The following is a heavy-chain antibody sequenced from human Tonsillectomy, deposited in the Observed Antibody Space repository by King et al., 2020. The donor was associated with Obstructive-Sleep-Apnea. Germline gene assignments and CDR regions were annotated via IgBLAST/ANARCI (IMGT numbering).Heavy chain of an antibody. CDR1: EFTFSNAW. CDR2: ISTKTDGAST. CDR3: TRGSAAAYFDY. V-gene: IGHV3-15*01. J-gene: IGHJ4*02. Sequence: VQLVESGGGLVKAEGSLRLSCAASEFTFSNAWMSWVRQVPGKGLEWVGRISTKTDGASTDYAAPVKGRFIISRDGSKNTLYLQMNSLKIEDTAVYYCTRGSAAAYFDYWGQGTLVTVSS. D-gene: IGHD6-13*01.